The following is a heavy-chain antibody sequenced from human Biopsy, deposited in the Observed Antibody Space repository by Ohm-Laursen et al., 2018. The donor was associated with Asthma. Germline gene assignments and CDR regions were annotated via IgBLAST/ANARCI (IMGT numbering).Heavy chain of an antibody. D-gene: IGHD6-6*01. CDR2: INNSSSII. CDR3: ARRSRESVSSPWYFDL. J-gene: IGHJ2*01. Sequence: SLRLSCAASGFTFSSYPMNWVRQAPGKGLEWLSYINNSSSIIYYADSVKGRFTISRDNAKNSLFLQVHGLRAEDTAVYFCARRSRESVSSPWYFDLWGRGTLVTASS. CDR1: GFTFSSYP. V-gene: IGHV3-48*04.